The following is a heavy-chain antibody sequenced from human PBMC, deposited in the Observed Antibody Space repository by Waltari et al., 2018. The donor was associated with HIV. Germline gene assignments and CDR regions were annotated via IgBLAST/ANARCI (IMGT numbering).Heavy chain of an antibody. CDR2: INHSGST. CDR1: GGSLSGCY. Sequence: QVQLHQWGAGLLKPSETLSLTCAVYGGSLSGCYWNWIRQSPGRGLEWIGEINHSGSTNSNPSLKSRVTMSIDTSKNQFSLRLSSVTAADTAVYYCARTPRGREGSGWYLHYYGLDVWGQGTTVTVSS. V-gene: IGHV4-34*01. D-gene: IGHD6-13*01. J-gene: IGHJ6*02. CDR3: ARTPRGREGSGWYLHYYGLDV.